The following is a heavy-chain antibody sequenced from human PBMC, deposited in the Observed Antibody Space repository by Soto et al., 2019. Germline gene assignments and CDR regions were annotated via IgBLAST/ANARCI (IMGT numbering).Heavy chain of an antibody. CDR2: IFPNGRDK. V-gene: IGHV3-30*13. D-gene: IGHD1-26*01. CDR3: ARDGEHGSNCDLAY. CDR1: GFNFNTYF. J-gene: IGHJ4*02. Sequence: QVQLVQSGGGVVQPGRSLRLSCAASGFNFNTYFMHWVRQAPGKGLEWVAMIFPNGRDKEYADSVKGRFTISIDTSNNRMYLQMDSLRPEDTAVYYCARDGEHGSNCDLAYWGQGALVTVSS.